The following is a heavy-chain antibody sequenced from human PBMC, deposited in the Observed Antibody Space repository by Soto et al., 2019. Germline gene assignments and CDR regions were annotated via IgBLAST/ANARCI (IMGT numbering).Heavy chain of an antibody. V-gene: IGHV4-39*01. CDR2: IYYRGNT. CDR1: GDYINSDKYY. CDR3: ARLEGLATISYYFDY. J-gene: IGHJ4*02. Sequence: QLQLQESGPGLVKPSETLSLTCSVSGDYINSDKYYWGWIRQPPGKGLEWIGSIYYRGNTYYNPSLKSRVTISLDKSKSQFSLKLNSVTAADSAVYFCARLEGLATISYYFDYWGQGTLVTVSS. D-gene: IGHD3-9*01.